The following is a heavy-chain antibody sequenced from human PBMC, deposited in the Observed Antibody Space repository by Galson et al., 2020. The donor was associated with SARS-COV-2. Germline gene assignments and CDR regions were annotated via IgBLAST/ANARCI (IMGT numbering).Heavy chain of an antibody. V-gene: IGHV3-23*01. CDR3: AKDVHDFPDYYGMDV. Sequence: GGSLRLSCAASGFTFSSYAMSWVRQAPGKGLEWVSAISGSGGSTYYADSVKGRFTISRDNSKNTLYLQMNSLRAEDTAVYYCAKDVHDFPDYYGMDVWGQGTTVTVSS. D-gene: IGHD3-3*01. CDR1: GFTFSSYA. CDR2: ISGSGGST. J-gene: IGHJ6*02.